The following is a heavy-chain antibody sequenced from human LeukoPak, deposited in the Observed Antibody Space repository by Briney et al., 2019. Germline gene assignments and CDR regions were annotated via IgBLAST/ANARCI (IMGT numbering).Heavy chain of an antibody. CDR3: ARVPRSSRIPIFR. V-gene: IGHV3-48*03. CDR1: EFTFSSYE. D-gene: IGHD3-3*01. J-gene: IGHJ4*02. CDR2: ISSSGDTI. Sequence: GGSLGLSCAASEFTFSSYEMNWVRQAPRKGLEWVSYISSSGDTISYADSVKGRFTISRDNAKNSLYLQLNSLRAEDTAVYYCARVPRSSRIPIFRWGQGTLVTVSS.